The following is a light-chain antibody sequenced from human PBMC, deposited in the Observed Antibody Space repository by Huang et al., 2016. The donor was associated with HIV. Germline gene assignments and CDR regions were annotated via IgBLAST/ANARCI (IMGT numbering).Light chain of an antibody. CDR3: HQYNNWPPFT. J-gene: IGKJ3*01. V-gene: IGKV3-15*01. Sequence: ETVMTQSPAPLSVSPGERATLSCRASQSVSSKLAWYPQKPGQAPRLLIYGASTRATGVPARFSCSGSGTDFTLTISTLQSEDFAVYYCHQYNNWPPFTFGPGTKVDSK. CDR2: GAS. CDR1: QSVSSK.